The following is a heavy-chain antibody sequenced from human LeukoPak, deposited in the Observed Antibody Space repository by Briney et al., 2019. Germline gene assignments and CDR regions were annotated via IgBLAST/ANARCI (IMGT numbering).Heavy chain of an antibody. CDR2: IYYNGNA. CDR3: ARVARAAGLDS. Sequence: AETLSLTCAVSVGSIANYYWSWIRQPPGKGLEWIAYIYYNGNAEHNPSLKSRVTISVDTSKNQFSLKLSSVTAADTAMYYCARVARAAGLDSWGQGTPVTVSS. J-gene: IGHJ4*02. D-gene: IGHD6-13*01. CDR1: VGSIANYY. V-gene: IGHV4-59*01.